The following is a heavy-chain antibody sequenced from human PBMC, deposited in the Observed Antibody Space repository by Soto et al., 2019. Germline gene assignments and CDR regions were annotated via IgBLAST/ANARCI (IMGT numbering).Heavy chain of an antibody. Sequence: GASVKVSCKASGGTFSSYAISWVRQAPGQGLEWMGGIIPIFGTANYAQKFQGRVTITADESTSTAYMELSSLRSEDTAVYYCARVPVWRWELRPSGAFEIWGQGTMVTV. CDR3: ARVPVWRWELRPSGAFEI. CDR2: IIPIFGTA. CDR1: GGTFSSYA. D-gene: IGHD1-26*01. J-gene: IGHJ3*02. V-gene: IGHV1-69*13.